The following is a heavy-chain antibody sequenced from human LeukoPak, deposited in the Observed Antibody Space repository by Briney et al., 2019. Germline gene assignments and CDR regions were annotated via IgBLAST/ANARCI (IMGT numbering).Heavy chain of an antibody. D-gene: IGHD3-22*01. CDR1: GCPFTGHY. CDR3: ARVPRSSYDKNGYYFLDH. CDR2: INPNTGGT. Sequence: ASVKVSCKTSGCPFTGHYIYWVRQAPGQGLEWMGWINPNTGGTNFAQNFQGRVTMTRDTSVSTVYMELSRPRSDDTAVYYCARVPRSSYDKNGYYFLDHWGQGTLVTVSS. J-gene: IGHJ4*02. V-gene: IGHV1-2*02.